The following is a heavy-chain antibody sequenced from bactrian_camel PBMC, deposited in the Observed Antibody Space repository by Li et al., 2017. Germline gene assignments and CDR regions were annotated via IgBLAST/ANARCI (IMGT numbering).Heavy chain of an antibody. J-gene: IGHJ4*01. D-gene: IGHD3*01. V-gene: IGHV3S54*01. CDR1: GHSRGSNC. CDR2: VRRSGGET. Sequence: HVQLVESGGGSVQTGGSLRLSCVVSGHSRGSNCVGWYRLPPGRAPAEREGIAAVRRSGGETWYAGSVKGRFTISQDPTKNAVYLQMDSLTSEDTAMYYCAAGSSRGVTFRERGYPYWGQGTQVTVS. CDR3: AAGSSRGVTFRERGYPY.